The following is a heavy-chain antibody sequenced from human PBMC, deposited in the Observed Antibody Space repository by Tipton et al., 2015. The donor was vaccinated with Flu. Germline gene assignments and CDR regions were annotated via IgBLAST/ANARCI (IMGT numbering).Heavy chain of an antibody. V-gene: IGHV3-7*03. CDR3: ARQIGGGDCY. CDR1: GFTFTNYW. Sequence: SLRLSCAASGFTFTNYWMTWVRQAPGKGLEWVANINQNGSIFYYVDSVKGRFTISRDNAKNSLYLQMNSLRAEDTAVYYCARQIGGGDCYWGQGTLVTVSS. CDR2: INQNGSIF. J-gene: IGHJ4*02. D-gene: IGHD2-21*01.